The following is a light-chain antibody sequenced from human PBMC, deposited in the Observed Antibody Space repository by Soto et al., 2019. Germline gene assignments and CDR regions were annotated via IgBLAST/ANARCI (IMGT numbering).Light chain of an antibody. V-gene: IGLV2-23*01. CDR2: EDV. Sequence: QSALTQPASVSGSRGQAITISCAGTRRDIGSYDLVSWYQHHPGEAPKLLIHEDVKRPSGVSSRFSGSKSGNTASLTISGLQAEDEADYYCCSFEGSGWVFGGGTKLTVL. CDR1: RRDIGSYDL. J-gene: IGLJ3*02. CDR3: CSFEGSGWV.